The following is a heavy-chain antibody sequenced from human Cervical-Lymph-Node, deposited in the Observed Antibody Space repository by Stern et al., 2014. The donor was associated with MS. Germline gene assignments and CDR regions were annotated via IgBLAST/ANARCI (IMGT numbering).Heavy chain of an antibody. CDR1: GFTFSSYG. CDR2: IWYDGSNK. Sequence: VQLVESGGGVVQAGRSLRLACAASGFTFSSYGMHWGRQAPDKGLGRVAVIWYDGSNKYYTDSVKGRFTISRDNSKNTLYLQMNSLRAEDTAVYYCARDSSKGGSNYWGQGTLVTVSS. V-gene: IGHV3-33*01. D-gene: IGHD2-2*01. CDR3: ARDSSKGGSNY. J-gene: IGHJ4*02.